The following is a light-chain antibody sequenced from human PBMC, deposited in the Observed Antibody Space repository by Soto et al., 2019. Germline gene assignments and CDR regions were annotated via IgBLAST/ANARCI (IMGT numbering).Light chain of an antibody. CDR1: QSVSSN. V-gene: IGKV3-15*01. CDR2: GAS. CDR3: QQYNNWPPWT. Sequence: EIVMTQSPATLSVSPGERATLSCRASQSVSSNLAWYQQKPGQAPRLPIYGASTRATGIPARFSGSGSGTEFTLTISSLQSEDFAVYYCQQYNNWPPWTFGQGTKVYIK. J-gene: IGKJ1*01.